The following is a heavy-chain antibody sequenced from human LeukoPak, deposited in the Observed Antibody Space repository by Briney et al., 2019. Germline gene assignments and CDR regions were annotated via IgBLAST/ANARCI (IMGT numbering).Heavy chain of an antibody. CDR2: ISGSGGST. V-gene: IGHV3-23*01. J-gene: IGHJ4*02. CDR1: GFTFSSYA. Sequence: GGSLRLSCAASGFTFSSYAMSWVRQAPGKGLEWVSAISGSGGSTYYADSVKGRFTISRDNSKNTLYLQMNSLRAEDTAVYYCANPLSRGPIWYSSGWFDYWGQGTLVTVSS. D-gene: IGHD6-19*01. CDR3: ANPLSRGPIWYSSGWFDY.